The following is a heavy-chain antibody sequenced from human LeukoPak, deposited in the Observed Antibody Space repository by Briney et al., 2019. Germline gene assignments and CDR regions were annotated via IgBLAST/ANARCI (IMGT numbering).Heavy chain of an antibody. D-gene: IGHD6-13*01. Sequence: SETLSLTCTVSGGSISSYYWSWIRQPPGKGLEWIGYIYYSGSTNCNPSLKSRVTISVDTSKNQFSLKLSSVTAADTAVYYCARAGMGYYFDYWGQGTLVTVSS. CDR2: IYYSGST. CDR3: ARAGMGYYFDY. CDR1: GGSISSYY. V-gene: IGHV4-59*01. J-gene: IGHJ4*02.